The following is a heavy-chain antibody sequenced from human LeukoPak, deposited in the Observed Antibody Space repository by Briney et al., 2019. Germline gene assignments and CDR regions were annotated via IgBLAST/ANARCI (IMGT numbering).Heavy chain of an antibody. CDR3: ARGLVVAVAGTWGFDY. CDR2: INHSGST. J-gene: IGHJ4*02. D-gene: IGHD6-19*01. V-gene: IGHV4-34*01. Sequence: SETLSLTCAVYGGSFSGYYWSWIRQPPGKGLEWIGEINHSGSTNYNPSLKSRVTISVDTSKNQFSLKLSSVTAADTAVYYCARGLVVAVAGTWGFDYWGQGTLVTVSS. CDR1: GGSFSGYY.